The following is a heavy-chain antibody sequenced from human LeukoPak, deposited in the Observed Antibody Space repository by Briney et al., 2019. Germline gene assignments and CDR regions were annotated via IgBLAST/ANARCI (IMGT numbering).Heavy chain of an antibody. CDR3: ARRTAGVASDP. V-gene: IGHV1-46*01. CDR2: INPSGGST. J-gene: IGHJ5*02. Sequence: ASVKVSCKASGYTFTSYYMHWVRQAPGQGLQWMGIINPSGGSTSYAQKFQGRVTMTRDTSTSTVYMELSSLRSEDTAVYYCARRTAGVASDPWGQGTLVTVSS. D-gene: IGHD3-10*01. CDR1: GYTFTSYY.